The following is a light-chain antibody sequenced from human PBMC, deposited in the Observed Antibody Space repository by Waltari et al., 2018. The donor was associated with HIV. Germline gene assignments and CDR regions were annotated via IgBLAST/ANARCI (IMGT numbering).Light chain of an antibody. CDR3: QAWDSSFVV. CDR2: QDS. CDR1: KLGDQY. V-gene: IGLV3-1*01. J-gene: IGLJ2*01. Sequence: SYELTQPPSVSVSPGQPASITCSGDKLGDQYACWYQQKPGQSPVLVIYQDSKRPSGIPERFSGSNSGNTATLTISGTQAMDEADYYCQAWDSSFVVFGGGTKLTVL.